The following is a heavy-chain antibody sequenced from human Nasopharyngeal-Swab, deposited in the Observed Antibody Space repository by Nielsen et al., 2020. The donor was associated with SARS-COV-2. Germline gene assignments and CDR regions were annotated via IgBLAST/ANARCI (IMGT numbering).Heavy chain of an antibody. Sequence: SQTLSLTCAISGDSVSSHSAGWNWITQSPSRGLEWLGRTLYRSKWYTDYAESVKSRIAVNPDTSKNQFSLQLNSVTPEDTAVYYCARGRDFSFDSWGQGTLVTASS. CDR2: TLYRSKWYT. V-gene: IGHV6-1*01. J-gene: IGHJ4*02. CDR3: ARGRDFSFDS. D-gene: IGHD3-3*01. CDR1: GDSVSSHSAG.